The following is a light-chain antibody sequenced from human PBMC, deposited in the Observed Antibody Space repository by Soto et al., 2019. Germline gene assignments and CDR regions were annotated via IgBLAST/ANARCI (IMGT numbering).Light chain of an antibody. J-gene: IGKJ4*01. CDR2: AAS. Sequence: EIQMTQSQTSLSASVGDRATISCRASQTISGYLNWYQQTTGQAPEILIYAASYLGNGVPSRFSGSGSGNYFTLTIRSLQPEERATYYGQQSYTTPLTFGGGTKVDIK. CDR3: QQSYTTPLT. V-gene: IGKV1-39*01. CDR1: QTISGY.